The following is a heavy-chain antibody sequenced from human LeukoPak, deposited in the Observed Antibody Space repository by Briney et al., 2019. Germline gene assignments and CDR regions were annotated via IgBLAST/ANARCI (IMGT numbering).Heavy chain of an antibody. CDR3: ARITMVRGVTP. V-gene: IGHV2-5*02. CDR2: IYWDDVK. J-gene: IGHJ5*02. D-gene: IGHD3-10*01. CDR1: GFSLSTSGVG. Sequence: SGPTLVNPTQTLTLTCTFSGFSLSTSGVGVGWIRQPPGKALEWLALIYWDDVKRYSPSLKSRLTITKDTSKNQVVLTMTNMDPVNTPTYYWARITMVRGVTPWGQGPLVTVSS.